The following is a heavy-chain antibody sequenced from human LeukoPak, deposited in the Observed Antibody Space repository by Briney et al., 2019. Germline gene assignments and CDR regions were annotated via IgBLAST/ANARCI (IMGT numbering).Heavy chain of an antibody. D-gene: IGHD5-12*01. CDR2: ISYDGSNK. V-gene: IGHV3-30*18. CDR3: AKGGGYESAGDY. J-gene: IGHJ4*02. Sequence: PGGSLRLSCAASGFTFSGYGMHWVRQAPGQGLEWVAVISYDGSNKYYADSVKGRFTISRDNSKNTLYLQMNSLRAEDTAVYYCAKGGGYESAGDYWGQGTLVTVSS. CDR1: GFTFSGYG.